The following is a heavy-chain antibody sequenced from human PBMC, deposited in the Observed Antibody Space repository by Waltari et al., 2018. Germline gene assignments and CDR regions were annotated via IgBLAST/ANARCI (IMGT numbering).Heavy chain of an antibody. Sequence: QMQLVQSGPEVKKPGTSVKVSCKASGFTFTSSAVQWVRQARGQRLEWIGWIVVGSGNTNYAQKFQERVTITRDMSTSTAYMELSSLRSEDTAVYYCAADPQCWSGGSCYSRSIDYWGQGTLVTVSS. CDR2: IVVGSGNT. CDR3: AADPQCWSGGSCYSRSIDY. D-gene: IGHD2-15*01. J-gene: IGHJ4*02. V-gene: IGHV1-58*01. CDR1: GFTFTSSA.